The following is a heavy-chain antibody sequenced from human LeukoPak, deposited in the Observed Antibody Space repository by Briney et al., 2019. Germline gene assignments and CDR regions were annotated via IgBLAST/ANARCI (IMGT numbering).Heavy chain of an antibody. CDR2: ISGSGGST. J-gene: IGHJ4*02. CDR3: AKGRSDFWSGYYVDY. Sequence: GGSLRLSCAASGFTFSDYAMSWVRQAPGKGLEWVSVISGSGGSTYYADSVKGRFTISRDNSKNTLYLQMNSLRAEDTAVYYCAKGRSDFWSGYYVDYWGQGTLVTVSS. V-gene: IGHV3-23*01. D-gene: IGHD3-3*01. CDR1: GFTFSDYA.